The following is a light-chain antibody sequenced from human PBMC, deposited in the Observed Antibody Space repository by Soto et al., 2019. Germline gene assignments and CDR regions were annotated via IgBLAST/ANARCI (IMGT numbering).Light chain of an antibody. Sequence: IQMTKSPSTLSASIGDRVTITCRASESIRTWLAWYQHKPGKAPKLLIHDASSLQSGVPSRFSGSGSGTEFTLTISSLQPDDFAVYYCQQYSSSLTFGGGTKVDIK. CDR2: DAS. J-gene: IGKJ4*01. CDR1: ESIRTW. CDR3: QQYSSSLT. V-gene: IGKV1-5*01.